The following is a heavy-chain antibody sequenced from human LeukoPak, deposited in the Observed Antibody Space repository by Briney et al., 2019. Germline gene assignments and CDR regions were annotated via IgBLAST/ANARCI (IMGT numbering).Heavy chain of an antibody. CDR1: GFTFDDYG. D-gene: IGHD1-7*01. V-gene: IGHV3-9*01. Sequence: GGSLRLSCAASGFTFDDYGMHWVRQAPGKGLEWVSGISWNSGSIGYADSVKGRFTISRDNAKNSLYLQMNSLRAEDTALYYCAKDTNSYYYYGMDVWGQGTTVTVSS. CDR3: AKDTNSYYYYGMDV. J-gene: IGHJ6*02. CDR2: ISWNSGSI.